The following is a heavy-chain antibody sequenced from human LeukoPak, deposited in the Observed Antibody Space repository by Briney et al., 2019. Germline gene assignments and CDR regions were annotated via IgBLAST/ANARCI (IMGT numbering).Heavy chain of an antibody. Sequence: PGGSLRLSCAASGFTFSRYAMHWVRQAPGKGLEWVAVISYDGSNKYYVDSVKGRFTISRDNSKNTLYLQMNSLRAEDTAVYYCAKFSRPTGRTTHFDYWGQGTLVTVSS. V-gene: IGHV3-30-3*02. D-gene: IGHD1-1*01. CDR3: AKFSRPTGRTTHFDY. J-gene: IGHJ4*02. CDR2: ISYDGSNK. CDR1: GFTFSRYA.